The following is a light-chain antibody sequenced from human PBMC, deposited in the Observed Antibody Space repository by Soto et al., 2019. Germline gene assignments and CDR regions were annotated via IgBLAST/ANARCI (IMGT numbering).Light chain of an antibody. CDR2: DND. V-gene: IGLV1-51*01. Sequence: QAVVTQPPSVSAAPGQEVTISCSGSSSNIGKNYVSWYQQLPGTAPKLLIYDNDKRPSGIPDRFSGSRSGTSATLGITGLQTGDEADYYCGTWDSSLSGGVFGGGTKLTVL. J-gene: IGLJ2*01. CDR1: SSNIGKNY. CDR3: GTWDSSLSGGV.